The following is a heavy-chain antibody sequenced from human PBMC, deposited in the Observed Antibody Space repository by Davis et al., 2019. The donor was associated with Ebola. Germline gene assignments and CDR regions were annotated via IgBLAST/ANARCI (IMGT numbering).Heavy chain of an antibody. D-gene: IGHD4-17*01. CDR3: TRHVPGDFWYFDL. V-gene: IGHV3-66*04. J-gene: IGHJ2*01. CDR2: IYRDGRT. Sequence: PGGSLRLSCAASGFNFSSYNMNWVRQAPGKGLEWVSVIYRDGRTYHADSVKGRFTISRDNSENTVYLQMNSLRAEDTAVYYCTRHVPGDFWYFDLWGRGTLVTVSS. CDR1: GFNFSSYN.